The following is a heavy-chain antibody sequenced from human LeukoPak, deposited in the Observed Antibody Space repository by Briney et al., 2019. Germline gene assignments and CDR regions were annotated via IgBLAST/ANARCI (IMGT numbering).Heavy chain of an antibody. D-gene: IGHD2-8*01. CDR2: IIPIFGTA. J-gene: IGHJ4*02. V-gene: IGHV1-69*13. CDR3: ARVGGVTQRGFDY. Sequence: VASVKVSCKASGGTFSSYAISWVRQAPGQGLEWMGGIIPIFGTANYAQKFQGRVTITADESTSTAYMELSSLRSDDTAVYYCARVGGVTQRGFDYWGQGTLVTVSS. CDR1: GGTFSSYA.